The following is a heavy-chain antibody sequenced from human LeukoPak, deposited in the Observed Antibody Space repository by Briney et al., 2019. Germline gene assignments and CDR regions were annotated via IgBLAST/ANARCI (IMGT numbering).Heavy chain of an antibody. CDR2: IIPIFGTA. V-gene: IGHV1-69*05. CDR3: ARAGVYYYYMDV. J-gene: IGHJ6*03. Sequence: SVKVSCKTSGGTFSSYAISWVRQAPGQGLEWMGGIIPIFGTANYAQKFQGRVTITTDESTSTAYMELSSLRSEDTAVYYCARAGVYYYYMDVWGKGTTVTVSS. D-gene: IGHD3-3*01. CDR1: GGTFSSYA.